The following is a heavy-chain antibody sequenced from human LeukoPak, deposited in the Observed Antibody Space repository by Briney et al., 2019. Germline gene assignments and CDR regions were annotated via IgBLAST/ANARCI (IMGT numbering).Heavy chain of an antibody. J-gene: IGHJ6*03. CDR2: LPYDGSHI. V-gene: IGHV3-30*19. CDR3: ARGAIRSHYYYMDV. CDR1: GFTFTSYG. Sequence: PGGSLRLSCAASGFTFTSYGIHWVRRAPGKGLEWVAFLPYDGSHIYYADSVKGRFIISRDKPKNTLYLQMNSLRPEDTAVYYCARGAIRSHYYYMDVWGKGTTVIIS. D-gene: IGHD3-10*01.